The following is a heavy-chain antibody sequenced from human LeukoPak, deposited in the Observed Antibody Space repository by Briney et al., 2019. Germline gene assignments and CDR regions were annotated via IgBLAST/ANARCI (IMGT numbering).Heavy chain of an antibody. CDR3: ARDRKGWTGGDGYKSPSLLVDY. CDR1: GFTFSSYA. V-gene: IGHV3-30-3*01. D-gene: IGHD5-24*01. Sequence: PGRSLRLSCAASGFTFSSYAMHWVRQAPGKGLEWVAVISYDGSNKYYADSVKGRFTISRDNSKNTLYLQMNSLRAEDTAVYYCARDRKGWTGGDGYKSPSLLVDYWGQGTLVTVSS. J-gene: IGHJ4*02. CDR2: ISYDGSNK.